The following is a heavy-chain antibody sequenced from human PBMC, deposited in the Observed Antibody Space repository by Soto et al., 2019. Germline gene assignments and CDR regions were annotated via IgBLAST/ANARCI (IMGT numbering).Heavy chain of an antibody. CDR2: VAASGST. Sequence: SETLSLSCTVSGGSISGFFWTWVRQPPGMPLEGLGHVAASGSTAYNPSLRSRLSLSLDVSKNRFSLELTSVTAADTATYFCARGGSTHYYYGLDVWGQGTTVTVSS. V-gene: IGHV4-4*07. CDR1: GGSISGFF. J-gene: IGHJ6*02. CDR3: ARGGSTHYYYGLDV.